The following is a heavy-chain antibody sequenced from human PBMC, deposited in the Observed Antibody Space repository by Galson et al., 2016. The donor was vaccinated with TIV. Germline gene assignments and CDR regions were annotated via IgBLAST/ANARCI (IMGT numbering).Heavy chain of an antibody. CDR2: MHQSGSS. CDR1: GFSIASGYF. D-gene: IGHD2-15*01. CDR3: ARDCTSSTCRIYYYGMDV. J-gene: IGHJ6*02. V-gene: IGHV4-38-2*02. Sequence: ETLSLTCTVSGFSIASGYFWGWVRQPPGKGLEWLGNMHQSGSSYYNPSLKSRLTISVDTSKNQFSLTLRSVTAADSAVYYCARDCTSSTCRIYYYGMDVWGQGTTVTVSS.